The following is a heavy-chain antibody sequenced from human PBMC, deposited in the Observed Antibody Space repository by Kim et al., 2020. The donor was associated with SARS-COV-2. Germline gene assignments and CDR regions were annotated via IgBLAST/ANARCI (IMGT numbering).Heavy chain of an antibody. D-gene: IGHD5-18*01. J-gene: IGHJ5*02. Sequence: YYAASVKGRFTISRDNSKNTLYLQMNSLRAEDTAVYYCAKDYVEVDTAMAWGQGTLVTVSS. V-gene: IGHV3-33*06. CDR3: AKDYVEVDTAMA.